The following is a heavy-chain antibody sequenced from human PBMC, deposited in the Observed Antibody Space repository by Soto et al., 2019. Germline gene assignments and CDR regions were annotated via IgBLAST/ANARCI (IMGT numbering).Heavy chain of an antibody. Sequence: GGSLRLSCAASGFTFSSYAMSWVRQAPGKGLEWLSAISGSGGSTHYADPVKGRFTISRDNPKNTLYLQMNSLRAEDTAVYYCAKDPRGYYDSSGYSNGYWGQGTLVTVSS. D-gene: IGHD3-22*01. CDR1: GFTFSSYA. V-gene: IGHV3-23*01. CDR2: ISGSGGST. CDR3: AKDPRGYYDSSGYSNGY. J-gene: IGHJ4*02.